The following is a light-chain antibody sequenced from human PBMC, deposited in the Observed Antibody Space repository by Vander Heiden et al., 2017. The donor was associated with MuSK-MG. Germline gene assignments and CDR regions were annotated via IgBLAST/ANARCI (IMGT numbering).Light chain of an antibody. CDR2: YDR. J-gene: IGLJ2*01. CDR3: HVWDSADDLPA. Sequence: SYILTQPPSVSLAPGKTASITCGGDHIGTNTVHWYQQMPGQAPLLVISYDRERPSGIPERFSGSNSGNTATLTIRSVEAGDEADYYCHVWDSADDLPAFGGGTKL. V-gene: IGLV3-21*04. CDR1: HIGTNT.